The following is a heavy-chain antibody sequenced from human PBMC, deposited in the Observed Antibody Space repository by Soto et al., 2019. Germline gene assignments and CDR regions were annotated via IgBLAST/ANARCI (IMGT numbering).Heavy chain of an antibody. CDR3: AIDLLGYCGGDCYSFDY. CDR1: GLTFSSYS. J-gene: IGHJ4*02. V-gene: IGHV3-21*01. D-gene: IGHD2-21*02. Sequence: GGSLRISCAASGLTFSSYSMNRVPQAPGKGLEWVSSISSSSSYRYYADSVKGRFTISRDNAKNSLYLQMNSLRAEDTAVYYCAIDLLGYCGGDCYSFDYWGQGTLVTVSS. CDR2: ISSSSSYR.